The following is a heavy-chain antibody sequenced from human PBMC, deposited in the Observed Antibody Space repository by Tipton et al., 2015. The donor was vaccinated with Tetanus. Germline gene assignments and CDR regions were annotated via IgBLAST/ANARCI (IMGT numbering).Heavy chain of an antibody. CDR2: IYSDGST. Sequence: SLRLSCAASGFTVSSYQMTWVRQAPGKGLEGVSVIYSDGSTYYADSVKGRFTISRDNLKNALSLQMNSLRAEDTAVYYCARGLGVDYWGQGTLVTVSS. V-gene: IGHV3-53*01. CDR3: ARGLGVDY. CDR1: GFTVSSYQ. J-gene: IGHJ4*02. D-gene: IGHD7-27*01.